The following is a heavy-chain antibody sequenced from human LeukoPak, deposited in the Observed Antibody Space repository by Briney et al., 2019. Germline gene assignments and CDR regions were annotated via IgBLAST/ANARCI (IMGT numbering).Heavy chain of an antibody. Sequence: GGSLRLSCAASGFTFSSYWMSWVRQAPGKGLEWVANIKGDGSDSHYVDSVRGRFTISRDNAKNSLYLQMNSLRAEDTAVYYCARDLGYYRADYWGQGTLVTVSS. V-gene: IGHV3-7*04. J-gene: IGHJ4*02. CDR3: ARDLGYYRADY. CDR2: IKGDGSDS. CDR1: GFTFSSYW. D-gene: IGHD1-26*01.